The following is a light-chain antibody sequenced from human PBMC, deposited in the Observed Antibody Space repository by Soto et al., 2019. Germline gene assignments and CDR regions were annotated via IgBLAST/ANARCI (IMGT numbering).Light chain of an antibody. CDR2: AVS. CDR3: SSYTSDSSSV. J-gene: IGLJ1*01. V-gene: IGLV2-14*01. CDR1: SRGGGLYDY. Sequence: QSALTQSASVSGAPGQSSTISCTGTSRGGGLYDYVSWYQQHPGKAPQLMIYAVSNRPSGVSNRFSASKSGNTASLFISGLQAEDEADYYCSSYTSDSSSVFGSGTKVTVL.